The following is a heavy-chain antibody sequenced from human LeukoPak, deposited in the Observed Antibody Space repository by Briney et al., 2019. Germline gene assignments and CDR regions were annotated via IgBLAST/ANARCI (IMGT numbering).Heavy chain of an antibody. J-gene: IGHJ4*02. CDR3: AKDRYSNYDSSGYPDY. V-gene: IGHV3-9*01. Sequence: GRSLRLSCAASGFTFDDYAMHWVRQAPGKGREWVSGISWNSGSIGYADSVKGRFTISRDDAKNSLYLQMNSLRAEDTALYYCAKDRYSNYDSSGYPDYWGQGTLVTVSS. CDR1: GFTFDDYA. D-gene: IGHD3-22*01. CDR2: ISWNSGSI.